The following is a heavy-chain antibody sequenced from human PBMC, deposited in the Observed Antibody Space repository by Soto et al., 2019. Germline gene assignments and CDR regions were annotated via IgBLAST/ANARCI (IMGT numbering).Heavy chain of an antibody. CDR1: GGSISSYY. Sequence: SETLSLTCTVSGGSISSYYWSWIRQPPGKGLEWIGYIYYSGSTNYNPSLKSRVTISVDTSKNQFSLKLSSVTAADTAVYYCARVAAATYYYDSSGSFLDYWGQGTLVTVSS. J-gene: IGHJ4*02. CDR3: ARVAAATYYYDSSGSFLDY. D-gene: IGHD3-22*01. CDR2: IYYSGST. V-gene: IGHV4-59*08.